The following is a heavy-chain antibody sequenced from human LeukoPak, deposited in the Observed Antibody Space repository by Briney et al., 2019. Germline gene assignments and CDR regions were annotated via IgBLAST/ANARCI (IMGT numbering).Heavy chain of an antibody. CDR2: FDPEDGET. D-gene: IGHD5-12*01. V-gene: IGHV1-24*01. CDR3: ATGSPGGWLRWAGNDYYYGMDA. CDR1: GYTLTELS. J-gene: IGHJ6*02. Sequence: ASVKVSCKVSGYTLTELSMHWVRQAPGKGLEWMGGFDPEDGETIYAQKFQGRVTMTEDTSTDTAYMELSSLRSEDTAVYYCATGSPGGWLRWAGNDYYYGMDAWGQGTTVTVSS.